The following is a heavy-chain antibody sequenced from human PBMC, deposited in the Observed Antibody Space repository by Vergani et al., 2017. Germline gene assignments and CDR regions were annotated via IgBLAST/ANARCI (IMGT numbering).Heavy chain of an antibody. CDR1: GFTFSSYA. V-gene: IGHV3-64D*06. CDR2: ISSNGCST. Sequence: EVQLVESGGGLVQPGGSLRLPCSASGFTFSSYAMHWVRQAPGKGLEYVSAISSNGCSTYYAASVKGRFTISRDNAKNTLNLQMSRLRAEDTAVYYCVNPGFGSSWYHQFDYWGQGTLVTVSS. J-gene: IGHJ4*02. D-gene: IGHD6-13*01. CDR3: VNPGFGSSWYHQFDY.